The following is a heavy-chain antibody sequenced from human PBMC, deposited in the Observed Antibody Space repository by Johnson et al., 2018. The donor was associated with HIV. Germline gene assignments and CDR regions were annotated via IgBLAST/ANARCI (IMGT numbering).Heavy chain of an antibody. V-gene: IGHV3-30*03. D-gene: IGHD3-22*01. CDR3: ARGEYYYDSSGYSNTPDAFDI. CDR1: GFTFSSYG. CDR2: ISYDGSNK. Sequence: VQLVESGGGVVQPGRSLRLSCAASGFTFSSYGMHWVRQAPGKGLEWVAVISYDGSNKYYADSVKGRFTISRDNSKNTLYIQMNSLRAEDTAVYYCARGEYYYDSSGYSNTPDAFDIWGQGTMVTVSS. J-gene: IGHJ3*02.